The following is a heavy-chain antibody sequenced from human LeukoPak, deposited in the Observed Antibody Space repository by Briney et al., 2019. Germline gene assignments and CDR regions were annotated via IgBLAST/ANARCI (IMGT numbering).Heavy chain of an antibody. V-gene: IGHV4-59*02. D-gene: IGHD2-2*01. J-gene: IGHJ4*02. CDR1: GDSVTGYY. CDR3: ARFSKYHHGTFHYLDY. CDR2: IYYTGIT. Sequence: PSETLSLTCAVSGDSVTGYYWSWVRQSPEKGLESIGFIYYTGITYYNPSLKNRVTISIHTSQNQFSLRLTSVTAADTAVYYCARFSKYHHGTFHYLDYWGQGTLVSVSS.